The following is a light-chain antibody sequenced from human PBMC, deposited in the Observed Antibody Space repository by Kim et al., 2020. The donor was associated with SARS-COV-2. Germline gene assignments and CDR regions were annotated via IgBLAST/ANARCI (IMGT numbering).Light chain of an antibody. J-gene: IGKJ4*01. Sequence: RGVPSRFSVSGSGTDFTLTISSLQAEDFATYHCQQSYTTRLTYGGGTKVDIK. V-gene: IGKV1-39*01. CDR3: QQSYTTRLT.